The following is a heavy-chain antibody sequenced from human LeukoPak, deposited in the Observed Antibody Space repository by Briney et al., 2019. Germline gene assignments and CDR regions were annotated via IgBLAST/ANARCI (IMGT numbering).Heavy chain of an antibody. J-gene: IGHJ6*02. Sequence: GESLNLSCRGSGYIFTSCWIGWVRQMPGKGLEGVGIIYPGVSDTRYSPSFQGQVTISADKSISTAYLQWSSLKASDTAMYYCARLDCGSDCSDYYYYGMDVWGQGTTVTVSS. V-gene: IGHV5-51*01. D-gene: IGHD2-21*02. CDR3: ARLDCGSDCSDYYYYGMDV. CDR1: GYIFTSCW. CDR2: IYPGVSDT.